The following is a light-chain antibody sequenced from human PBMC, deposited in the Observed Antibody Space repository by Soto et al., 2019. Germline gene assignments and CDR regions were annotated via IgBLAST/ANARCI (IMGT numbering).Light chain of an antibody. CDR3: QQYDSATIT. V-gene: IGKV1-27*01. Sequence: DIQMTQSPSSLSASVGDRVIITCRASQDISNSLAWYQQRPGKVPNLLIYGASPLQSGVPSRFSGSGSGTEFTLTISSLQPEDVAIYYCQQYDSATITFGQGTRLEIK. CDR1: QDISNS. CDR2: GAS. J-gene: IGKJ5*01.